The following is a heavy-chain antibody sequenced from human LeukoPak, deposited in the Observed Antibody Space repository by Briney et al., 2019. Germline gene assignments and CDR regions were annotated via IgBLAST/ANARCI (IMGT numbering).Heavy chain of an antibody. Sequence: GGTLRLSCTASGLTFTEDVMGWVREAPGGRVGRGGGIKSKTDGGTTDHAAPVKARFKMTSEETRNTLSLQMKSLKTEDTTVYYFTTVLSAVVPAVLDPWGQGTLVTVSS. CDR2: IKSKTDGGTT. D-gene: IGHD2-2*01. CDR3: TTVLSAVVPAVLDP. CDR1: GLTFTEDV. V-gene: IGHV3-15*01. J-gene: IGHJ5*02.